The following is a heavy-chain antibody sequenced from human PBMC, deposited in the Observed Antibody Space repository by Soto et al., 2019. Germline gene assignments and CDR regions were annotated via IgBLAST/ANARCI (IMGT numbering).Heavy chain of an antibody. J-gene: IGHJ4*02. V-gene: IGHV4-34*01. CDR2: INHSGST. D-gene: IGHD2-15*01. Sequence: SETLSLTCAVYGGSFSGYYWSWIRQPPGKGLEWIGEINHSGSTNYNPSLKSRVTISVDTSKNQFSLKLSSVTAADTAVYYCARGAAWDIVVVVAATYFDYWGQGTLVTVSS. CDR3: ARGAAWDIVVVVAATYFDY. CDR1: GGSFSGYY.